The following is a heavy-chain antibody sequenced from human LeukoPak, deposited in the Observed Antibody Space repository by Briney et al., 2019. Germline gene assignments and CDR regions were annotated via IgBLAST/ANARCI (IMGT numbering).Heavy chain of an antibody. J-gene: IGHJ3*02. CDR3: ARERRAGAAFDI. Sequence: SETLSLTCTVSGGSISSYYWSWIRQPPGKGLEWIGYIYYSGSTNYNPSLKSRVTISVDTSKNQFSLKLSSVTAADTAVYYCARERRAGAAFDIWGQGTMVTVSS. CDR1: GGSISSYY. V-gene: IGHV4-59*01. D-gene: IGHD6-13*01. CDR2: IYYSGST.